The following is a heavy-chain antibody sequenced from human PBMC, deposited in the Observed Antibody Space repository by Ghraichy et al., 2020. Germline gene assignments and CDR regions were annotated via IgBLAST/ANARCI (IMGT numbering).Heavy chain of an antibody. D-gene: IGHD1-26*01. CDR3: ARELAGGSPDY. Sequence: GGSLRLSCAASGFTFSSYYMHWVRQAPGKGLEWVTLISDHHGTDKFYADSVRGRFTISRDNSKNTLYLEMNSLRAEDTAVYYCARELAGGSPDYWGQGTLVIVCS. V-gene: IGHV3-30-3*01. CDR1: GFTFSSYY. J-gene: IGHJ4*02. CDR2: ISDHHGTDK.